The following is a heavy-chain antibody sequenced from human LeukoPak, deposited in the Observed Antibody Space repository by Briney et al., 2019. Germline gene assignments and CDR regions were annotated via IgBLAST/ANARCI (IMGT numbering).Heavy chain of an antibody. V-gene: IGHV3-7*01. D-gene: IGHD2-15*01. CDR1: GFTFSSYA. CDR2: IKQDGSEK. J-gene: IGHJ4*02. CDR3: ARDWAATIDY. Sequence: GGSLRLSCAASGFTFSSYAMSWVRQAPGKGLEWVANIKQDGSEKYYVDSVKGRFTISRDNAKNSLYLQMNSLRAEDTAVYYCARDWAATIDYWGQGTLVTVSS.